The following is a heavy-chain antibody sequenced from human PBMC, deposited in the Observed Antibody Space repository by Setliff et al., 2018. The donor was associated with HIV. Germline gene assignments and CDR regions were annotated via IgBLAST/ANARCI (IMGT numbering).Heavy chain of an antibody. CDR1: GFPFTSFS. Sequence: PGGSLRLSCAASGFPFTSFSINWVRQAPGKGLEWVSRIYDGGDIWYADSVRGRFTISRDNTKNSLYLQMNNLRAEDTAVYYCVRDYMWAFDYWGQGTLVTVSS. J-gene: IGHJ4*02. V-gene: IGHV3-21*05. D-gene: IGHD1-26*01. CDR2: IYDGGDI. CDR3: VRDYMWAFDY.